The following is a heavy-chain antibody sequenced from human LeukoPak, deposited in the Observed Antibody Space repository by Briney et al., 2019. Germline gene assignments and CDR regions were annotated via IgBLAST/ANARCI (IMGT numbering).Heavy chain of an antibody. V-gene: IGHV4-61*02. J-gene: IGHJ5*02. D-gene: IGHD3-10*01. CDR1: GGSISSGSYY. CDR2: IYTSRST. Sequence: SETLSLTCTVSGGSISSGSYYWRWIRQPAGKGLEWIGRIYTSRSTNYNPSLKSRVTISVDTSKNQFSLKLSSVTAADTAVYYCAREAVGGSGSYSVDPWGQGTLVTVSS. CDR3: AREAVGGSGSYSVDP.